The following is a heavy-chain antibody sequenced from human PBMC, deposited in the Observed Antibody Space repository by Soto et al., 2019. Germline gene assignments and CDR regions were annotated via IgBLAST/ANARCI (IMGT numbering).Heavy chain of an antibody. J-gene: IGHJ4*02. CDR3: ARQDTMVRGVPKPFDY. CDR2: IYYSGST. D-gene: IGHD3-10*01. V-gene: IGHV4-39*01. CDR1: GGSISSSSYY. Sequence: PSETLSLTCTVSGGSISSSSYYWGWIRQPPGKGLEWIGSIYYSGSTYYNPSLKSQVTISVDTSKNQFSLKLSSVTAADTAVYYCARQDTMVRGVPKPFDYWGQGTLVTVSS.